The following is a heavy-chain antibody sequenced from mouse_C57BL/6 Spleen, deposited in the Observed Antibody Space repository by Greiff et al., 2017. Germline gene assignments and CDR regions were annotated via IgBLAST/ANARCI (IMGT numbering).Heavy chain of an antibody. CDR2: INPYNGDT. CDR3: ARKDYSNLYFDY. D-gene: IGHD2-5*01. V-gene: IGHV1-20*01. J-gene: IGHJ2*01. CDR1: GYSFTGYF. Sequence: VQLQQSGPELVKPGDSVKISCKASGYSFTGYFMNWVMQSHGKSLEWIGRINPYNGDTFYNQKFKGKATLTVDKSSSTAHMELRSLTSEYSAVYYCARKDYSNLYFDYWGQGTTLTVSS.